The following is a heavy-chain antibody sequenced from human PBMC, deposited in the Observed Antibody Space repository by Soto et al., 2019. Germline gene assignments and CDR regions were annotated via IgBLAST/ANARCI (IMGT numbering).Heavy chain of an antibody. J-gene: IGHJ4*02. CDR2: ISYDGSNK. CDR3: AKDRFLIAAAGTFDY. Sequence: GSLRLSCAASGFTFSSYGMHWVRQAPGKGLEWVAVISYDGSNKYYADSVKGRFTISRDNSKNTLYLQMNSLRAEDTAVYYCAKDRFLIAAAGTFDYWGQGTLVTVS. D-gene: IGHD6-13*01. CDR1: GFTFSSYG. V-gene: IGHV3-30*18.